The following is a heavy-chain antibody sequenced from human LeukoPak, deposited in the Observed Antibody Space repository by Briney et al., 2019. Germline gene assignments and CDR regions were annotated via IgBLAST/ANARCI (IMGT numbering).Heavy chain of an antibody. CDR2: IKQDGSEK. Sequence: PGGSLRLSCAASGFTFSSYAMSWVRLGPGKGLEWVANIKQDGSEKNYMDSVKGRFTISRDNAKNSLYLQMNSLRGEDTAVYYCARASSTVTARDTFDTWGQGTMVTVSS. CDR3: ARASSTVTARDTFDT. J-gene: IGHJ3*02. D-gene: IGHD4-17*01. CDR1: GFTFSSYA. V-gene: IGHV3-7*01.